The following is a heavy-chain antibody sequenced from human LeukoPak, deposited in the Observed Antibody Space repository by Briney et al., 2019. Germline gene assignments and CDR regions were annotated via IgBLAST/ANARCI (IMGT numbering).Heavy chain of an antibody. CDR2: IKQDGSEK. D-gene: IGHD3-10*01. CDR3: AREVILWFGEPYDY. V-gene: IGHV3-7*01. Sequence: GGSLRLSCAASGFTFSSYWMSWVRQAPGKGLEWVAHIKQDGSEKYYVDSVKGRFTISRDNAKNSLYLQMNSLRAEDTAVYYCAREVILWFGEPYDYWGQGTLVTVSS. J-gene: IGHJ4*02. CDR1: GFTFSSYW.